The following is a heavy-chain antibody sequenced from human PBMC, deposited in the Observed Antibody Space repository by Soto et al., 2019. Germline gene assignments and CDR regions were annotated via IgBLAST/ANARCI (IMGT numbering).Heavy chain of an antibody. V-gene: IGHV4-39*01. CDR1: YGSISVSNVF. D-gene: IGHD4-4*01. J-gene: IGHJ4*02. CDR2: IDYSGTA. Sequence: QLQLQESGPGLVKPWETLSLTCTVSYGSISVSNVFWGWVSQPPGKGLEWIGNIDYSGTAYFNPSLGTRVTFPVDTSKNQFSLTLYSVTAADTAVYYCARTTGRHLDFWGQGILVTVSS. CDR3: ARTTGRHLDF.